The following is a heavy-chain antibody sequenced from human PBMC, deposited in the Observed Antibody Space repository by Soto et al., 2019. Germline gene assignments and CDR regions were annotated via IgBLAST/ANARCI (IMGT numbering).Heavy chain of an antibody. J-gene: IGHJ4*02. D-gene: IGHD6-13*01. Sequence: GGSLRLSCAASGFTFSSYSMNWVRQAPGKGLEWVSYISSSSSTIYYADSVKGRFTISRDNAKNSLYLQMNSLRAEDTAVYYCALVYLWRSWSFVYWGQGTRVTGSS. CDR2: ISSSSSTI. V-gene: IGHV3-48*01. CDR3: ALVYLWRSWSFVY. CDR1: GFTFSSYS.